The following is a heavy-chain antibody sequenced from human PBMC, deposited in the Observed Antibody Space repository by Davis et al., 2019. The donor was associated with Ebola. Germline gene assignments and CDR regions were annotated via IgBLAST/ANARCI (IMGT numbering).Heavy chain of an antibody. V-gene: IGHV4-34*01. Sequence: GSLRLSCAVYGGSSSGYYWSWIRQPPGKGLEWIGEINHSGSTNYNPSLKSRVTISVDTSKNQFSLKLSSVTAADTAVYYCARDSSTSYYYGMDVWGQGTTVTVSS. J-gene: IGHJ6*02. CDR2: INHSGST. CDR1: GGSSSGYY. D-gene: IGHD2-2*01. CDR3: ARDSSTSYYYGMDV.